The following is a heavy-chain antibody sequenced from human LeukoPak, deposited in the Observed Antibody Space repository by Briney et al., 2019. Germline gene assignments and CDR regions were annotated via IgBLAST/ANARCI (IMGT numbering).Heavy chain of an antibody. J-gene: IGHJ4*02. V-gene: IGHV4-39*07. D-gene: IGHD3-9*01. Sequence: PSETLSLTCTVSGGSISSSSYYWGWIRQPPGKGLEWIGSIYYSGSTNYNPSLKSRVTISVDTSKNQFSLKLSSVTAADTAVYYCARVHYDILTGYYSGYFDYWGQGTLVTVSS. CDR3: ARVHYDILTGYYSGYFDY. CDR1: GGSISSSSYY. CDR2: IYYSGST.